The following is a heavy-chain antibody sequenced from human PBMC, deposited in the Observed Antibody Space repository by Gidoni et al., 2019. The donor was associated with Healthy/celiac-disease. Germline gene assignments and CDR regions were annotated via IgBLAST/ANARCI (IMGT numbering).Heavy chain of an antibody. CDR2: INHSGST. CDR1: GGSFSGYY. Sequence: QVQLQQWGAGLLKPSETLSLTCAVYGGSFSGYYWSWIRQPPGKGLEWIGEINHSGSTNYNPSLKSRVTISVDTSKNQFSLKLSSVTAADTAVYYCARLPWIRVGGRGYFDLWGRGTLVTVSS. CDR3: ARLPWIRVGGRGYFDL. D-gene: IGHD5-12*01. V-gene: IGHV4-34*01. J-gene: IGHJ2*01.